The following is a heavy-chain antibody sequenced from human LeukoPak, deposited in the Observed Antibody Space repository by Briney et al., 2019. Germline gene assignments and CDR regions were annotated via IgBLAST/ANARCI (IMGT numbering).Heavy chain of an antibody. CDR3: ARGPAASGYFDY. CDR2: IYSDGSV. J-gene: IGHJ4*02. CDR1: GGSISSHY. V-gene: IGHV4-4*07. D-gene: IGHD6-13*01. Sequence: SETQSLTCSVSGGSISSHYWSWLRQPAGKGLEWIGHIYSDGSVNYNPSVKSRVTMSVDTSKNQFSLKLYFVTAADTAVFYCARGPAASGYFDYWDQGTLVTVSS.